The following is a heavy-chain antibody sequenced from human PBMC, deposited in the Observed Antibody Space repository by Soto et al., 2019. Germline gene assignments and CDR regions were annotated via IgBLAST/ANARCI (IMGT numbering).Heavy chain of an antibody. V-gene: IGHV3-33*01. J-gene: IGHJ4*02. CDR1: GFTFSSYG. D-gene: IGHD3-22*01. CDR2: IWYDGSNK. CDR3: ARDPITMIVRYYLDY. Sequence: GGSLRLSCAASGFTFSSYGMHWVRQAPGKGLEWVAVIWYDGSNKYYADSVKGRFTISRDNSKNTLYLQMNSLRAEDTAVYYCARDPITMIVRYYLDYWGQGTLVTVSS.